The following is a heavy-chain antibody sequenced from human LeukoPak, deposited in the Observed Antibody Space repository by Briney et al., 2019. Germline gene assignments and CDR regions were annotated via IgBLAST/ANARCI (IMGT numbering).Heavy chain of an antibody. CDR1: GGSFSGYY. V-gene: IGHV4-34*01. CDR2: INHSGST. CDR3: ARVYYSSSYDYWYFDL. Sequence: SETLSLTCAVYGGSFSGYYWSWIRQPPGKGLEWIGEINHSGSTNYNPSLKSRVTISVDTSKNQFSLKLSSVTAADTAFYYCARVYYSSSYDYWYFDLWGHGTLVTVSS. J-gene: IGHJ2*01. D-gene: IGHD6-13*01.